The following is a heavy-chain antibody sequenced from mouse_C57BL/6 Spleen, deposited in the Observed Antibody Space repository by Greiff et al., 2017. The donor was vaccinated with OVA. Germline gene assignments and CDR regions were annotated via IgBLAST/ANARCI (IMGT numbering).Heavy chain of an antibody. CDR3: TRGRGAMDY. CDR1: GYTFTDYE. Sequence: LQESGAELVRPGASVTLSCKASGYTFTDYEMHWVKQTPVHGLEWIGAIDPETGGTAYNQKFKGKAILTADKSSSTAYMELRSLTSEDSAVYYCTRGRGAMDYWGQGTSVTVSS. V-gene: IGHV1-15*01. CDR2: IDPETGGT. J-gene: IGHJ4*01.